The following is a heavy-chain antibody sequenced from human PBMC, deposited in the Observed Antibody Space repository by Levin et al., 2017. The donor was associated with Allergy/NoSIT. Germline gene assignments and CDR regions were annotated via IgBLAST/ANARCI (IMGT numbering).Heavy chain of an antibody. V-gene: IGHV4-31*03. CDR3: ARGVDSRKVGY. CDR2: IYYNGNA. Sequence: PSETLSLTCTVSGGSISSTDHYWNWIRQHPGTGLEWIGCIYYNGNAYYNPSLKSRLTISADTSKNQFSLRLSSVTAADTAVYYCARGVDSRKVGYWSQGTLVIVSS. CDR1: GGSISSTDHY. D-gene: IGHD3-22*01. J-gene: IGHJ4*02.